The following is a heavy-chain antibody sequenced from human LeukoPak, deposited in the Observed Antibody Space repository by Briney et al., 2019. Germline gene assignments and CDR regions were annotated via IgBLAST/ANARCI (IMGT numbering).Heavy chain of an antibody. Sequence: SVKVSCKASGYTFTSYGISWVRQAPGQGLEWMGGIIPIFGTANYARKFQGRVTITTDESTSTAYMELSSLRSEDTAVYYCAREILEGGSWFDPWGQGTLVTVSS. V-gene: IGHV1-69*05. CDR1: GYTFTSYG. CDR3: AREILEGGSWFDP. D-gene: IGHD3-3*01. CDR2: IIPIFGTA. J-gene: IGHJ5*02.